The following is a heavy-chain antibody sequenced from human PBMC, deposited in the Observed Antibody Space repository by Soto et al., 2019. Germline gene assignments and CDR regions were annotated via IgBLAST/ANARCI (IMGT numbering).Heavy chain of an antibody. CDR1: GYTFTSYA. CDR3: ARDGDAFDI. J-gene: IGHJ3*02. V-gene: IGHV1-3*05. CDR2: INAGNGNT. Sequence: QVQLVQSGTEERKPGASVKVSCKASGYTFTSYAMHWVRQAPGQRLEWMGWINAGNGNTKYSQKFQGRVTITGDTAASKAYMELSSLRSEDTSVYYCARDGDAFDIWGQGTMVTVSS.